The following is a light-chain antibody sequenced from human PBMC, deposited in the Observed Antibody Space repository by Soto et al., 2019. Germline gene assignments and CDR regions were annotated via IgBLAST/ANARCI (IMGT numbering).Light chain of an antibody. CDR1: QSVSSNY. V-gene: IGKV3-20*01. CDR3: QQHGSSPWT. J-gene: IGKJ1*01. Sequence: EIVLTQSPGTLSLSPGERATLSCRASQSVSSNYLAWYQQKPGQAPRPLIYGASSRATGIPDRFSGSGAGKDFTLTIRRLEPEDFAVYYCQQHGSSPWTFGQGTKVEIK. CDR2: GAS.